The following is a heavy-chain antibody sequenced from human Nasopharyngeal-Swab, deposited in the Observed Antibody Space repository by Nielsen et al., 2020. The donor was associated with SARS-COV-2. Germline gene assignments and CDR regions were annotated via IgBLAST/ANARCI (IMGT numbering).Heavy chain of an antibody. J-gene: IGHJ4*02. Sequence: GGSLRLSCAASGFTFSSYGMHWVRQAPGKGLEWVAFIWYDGSNKYYADSVKGRFTISRDNSENTLYLQMNSLRAEDTAVYYCARDVGGRDNYWGQGALVTVSS. D-gene: IGHD2-15*01. V-gene: IGHV3-33*01. CDR1: GFTFSSYG. CDR3: ARDVGGRDNY. CDR2: IWYDGSNK.